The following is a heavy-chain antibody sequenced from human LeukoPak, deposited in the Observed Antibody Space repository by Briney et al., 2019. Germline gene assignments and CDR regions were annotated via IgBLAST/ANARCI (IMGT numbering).Heavy chain of an antibody. V-gene: IGHV1-18*01. CDR2: ISGSTGNR. CDR3: ARGTVGGNDYYYMDG. Sequence: ASVKVSCKASGYTFTSYGINWVRQAPGQGLEWMGWISGSTGNRKYEQKIQGRVTLTTDTSTRTAYMELRSLRSDDTAVYYCARGTVGGNDYYYMDGWGKGTTVTVSS. J-gene: IGHJ6*03. CDR1: GYTFTSYG. D-gene: IGHD4-11*01.